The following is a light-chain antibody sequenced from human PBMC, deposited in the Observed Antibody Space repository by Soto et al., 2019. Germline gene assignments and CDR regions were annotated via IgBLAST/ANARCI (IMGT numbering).Light chain of an antibody. V-gene: IGKV3-11*01. J-gene: IGKJ4*01. CDR3: QQRSNWPLT. CDR2: DAS. Sequence: EIMLTQSPATLSLSPGERATLSCRASQSVSSYLAWYQQKPGQAPRLLIYDASNRATGIPARFSGSGSGTDFTLTISSLEPEDFAVYYCQQRSNWPLTFGGGTTVDIK. CDR1: QSVSSY.